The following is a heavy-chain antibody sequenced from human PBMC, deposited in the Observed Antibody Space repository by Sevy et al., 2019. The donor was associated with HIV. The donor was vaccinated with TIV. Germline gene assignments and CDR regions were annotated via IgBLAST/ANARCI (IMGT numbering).Heavy chain of an antibody. D-gene: IGHD2-2*01. CDR1: GYTFTNYG. CDR2: ITTYNGKT. V-gene: IGHV1-18*01. CDR3: XXXXXXXPAAIYPNYGMDV. J-gene: IGHJ6*02. Sequence: ASVKVSCKASGYTFTNYGITWVRQAPGQGLEWMGWITTYNGKTNYVEKLQGRVTMTTDTSTSTAYMELRSLRSDDTXXXXXXXXXXXXPAAIYPNYGMDVWGQGTTVTVSS.